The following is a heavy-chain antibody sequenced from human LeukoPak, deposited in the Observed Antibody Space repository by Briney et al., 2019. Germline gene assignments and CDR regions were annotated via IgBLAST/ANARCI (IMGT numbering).Heavy chain of an antibody. Sequence: GGSLRLSCAASGFTFSSFAMNWVRQAPGKGLEWVSTISRSGDSTDYADSVKGRFTISRDNSKNILYLQMNSLRAEDTAVYYCAKDLYRVRGGQMADYWGQGTLVTVSS. V-gene: IGHV3-23*01. CDR3: AKDLYRVRGGQMADY. CDR2: ISRSGDST. CDR1: GFTFSSFA. J-gene: IGHJ4*02. D-gene: IGHD5-24*01.